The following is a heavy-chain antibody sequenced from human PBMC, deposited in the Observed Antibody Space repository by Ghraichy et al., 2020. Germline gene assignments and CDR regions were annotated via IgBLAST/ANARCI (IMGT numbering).Heavy chain of an antibody. CDR3: VRDHDWAFDY. CDR2: ISITNAI. D-gene: IGHD3-9*01. J-gene: IGHJ4*02. Sequence: GGSLRLSCSASGCTFSAYHMNWVLQAPGKGLEWISYISITNAIFYGDSVRGRFTISRDDAKNSLYLQMNSLRDEDTAVYYCVRDHDWAFDYWGQGALVTAS. CDR1: GCTFSAYH. V-gene: IGHV3-69-1*01.